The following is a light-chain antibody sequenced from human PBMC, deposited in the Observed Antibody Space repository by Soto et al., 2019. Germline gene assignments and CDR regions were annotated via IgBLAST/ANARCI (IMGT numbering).Light chain of an antibody. V-gene: IGKV3-20*01. CDR1: QSINNRY. J-gene: IGKJ3*01. CDR3: QQFGSSPGFT. CDR2: GAS. Sequence: EIVLTQSPGTLSLSPGARATLSCRASQSINNRYLAWYQQKPGQAPRLLIYGASSRATGIPDRFIGSGSGTDFTLTISRLEPEDFAVYDCQQFGSSPGFTFGPGTKVDIK.